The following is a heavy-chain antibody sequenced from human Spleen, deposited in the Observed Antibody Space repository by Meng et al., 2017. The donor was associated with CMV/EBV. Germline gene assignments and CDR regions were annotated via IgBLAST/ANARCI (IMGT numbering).Heavy chain of an antibody. D-gene: IGHD3-3*01. CDR3: ARGLTYYDFWSGHPYYFDY. J-gene: IGHJ4*02. V-gene: IGHV1-46*01. Sequence: TSYYMHWVRQAPGQGLEWMGIINPSGGSTSYAQKFQGRVTMTRDTSTSTVYMELSSLRSEDTAVYYCARGLTYYDFWSGHPYYFDYWGQGTLVTVSS. CDR2: INPSGGST. CDR1: TSYY.